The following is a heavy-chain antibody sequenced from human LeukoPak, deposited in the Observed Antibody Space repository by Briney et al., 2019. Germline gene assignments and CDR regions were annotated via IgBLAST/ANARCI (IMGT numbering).Heavy chain of an antibody. CDR3: AKDGPRLRYFDWLLAPFDY. V-gene: IGHV3-23*01. D-gene: IGHD3-9*01. CDR1: GFTFSSYA. CDR2: ISVSGGST. Sequence: GGSLRLSCAASGFTFSSYAMSWVRQAPGKGLEWVSAISVSGGSTYYADSVKGRFTISRDNSKNTLYLQMNSLRAEDTAVYYCAKDGPRLRYFDWLLAPFDYWGQGTLVTVSS. J-gene: IGHJ4*02.